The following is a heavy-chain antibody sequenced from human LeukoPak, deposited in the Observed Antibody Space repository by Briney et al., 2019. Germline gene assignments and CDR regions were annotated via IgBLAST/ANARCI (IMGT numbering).Heavy chain of an antibody. Sequence: SETLSLTCAVSGGSINRHYWGWIRQPPGKGLQWIGDIYYTGKNNYNPSLKSRVTISLDTSKDHLSLNFTSVLAADTAIYYCVRRDTGWNYFDYWGQGTLVTVSS. CDR2: IYYTGKN. D-gene: IGHD6-19*01. CDR3: VRRDTGWNYFDY. V-gene: IGHV4-59*08. J-gene: IGHJ4*02. CDR1: GGSINRHY.